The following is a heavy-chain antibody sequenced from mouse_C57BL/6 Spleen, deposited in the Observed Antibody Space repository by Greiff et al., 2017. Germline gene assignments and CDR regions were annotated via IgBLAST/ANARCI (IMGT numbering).Heavy chain of an antibody. Sequence: EVQLQEPGPGLVKPSQSLSLTCSVTGYSITSGYYWNWIRQFPGNKLEWMGYISYAGSNNYNPSLKNRITLTRDTSKNQFFLKLNSVTTEDTATYYCARDAYSNYVTYFDDWGQGTTLTVSS. D-gene: IGHD2-5*01. J-gene: IGHJ2*01. CDR2: ISYAGSN. V-gene: IGHV3-6*01. CDR1: GYSITSGYY. CDR3: ARDAYSNYVTYFDD.